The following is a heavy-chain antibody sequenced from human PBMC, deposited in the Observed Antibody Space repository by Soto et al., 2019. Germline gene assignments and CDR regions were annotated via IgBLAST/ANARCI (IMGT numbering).Heavy chain of an antibody. Sequence: SETLSLTCTVSGCSVSIGSYYWSWILQPPGKGLEWIGYIYYSGSTNYNPSLKSRVTISVDTSKNQFSLKLSSVTAADTAVYYCARDSRPNYYDSSGYYPWGQGTLVTVSS. CDR2: IYYSGST. D-gene: IGHD3-22*01. CDR3: ARDSRPNYYDSSGYYP. V-gene: IGHV4-61*01. CDR1: GCSVSIGSYY. J-gene: IGHJ5*02.